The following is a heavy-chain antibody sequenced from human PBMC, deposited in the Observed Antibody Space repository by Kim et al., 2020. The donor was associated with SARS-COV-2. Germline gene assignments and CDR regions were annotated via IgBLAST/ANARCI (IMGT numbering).Heavy chain of an antibody. J-gene: IGHJ4*02. Sequence: ASVKVSCKASGYTFTGFYIHWVRQAPGQGLEWMAWINPNSGDTNYAQKFQGRVTMTRDTSINTGYMELSGLRSDDTAVYYCVRDQLWGVRGIIIDYWGQGTLVTVSS. V-gene: IGHV1-2*02. CDR1: GYTFTGFY. CDR2: INPNSGDT. CDR3: VRDQLWGVRGIIIDY. D-gene: IGHD3-10*01.